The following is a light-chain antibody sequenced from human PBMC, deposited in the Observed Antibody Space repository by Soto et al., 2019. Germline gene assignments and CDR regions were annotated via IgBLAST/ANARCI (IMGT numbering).Light chain of an antibody. CDR2: DAS. CDR3: QQYHTLPLT. J-gene: IGKJ3*01. Sequence: DLQMTQSPSSLSASVGDRVTIPCQASHDISNFLSWYQQKPGRAPKLLIYDASNLETGVPSRFSGSGSGTDFTFTISSLQPEDIATYYCQQYHTLPLTFGPGTKVDIK. V-gene: IGKV1-33*01. CDR1: HDISNF.